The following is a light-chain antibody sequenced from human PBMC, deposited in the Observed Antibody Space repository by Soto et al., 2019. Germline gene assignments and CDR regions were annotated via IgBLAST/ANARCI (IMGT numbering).Light chain of an antibody. J-gene: IGKJ4*01. Sequence: DLQMTQSPSSVSASVGDRVTITCRASQDINKWLAWYQQKPGLAPNLVIYTASRLHGGGPSRFSGSASGTDSTLTISSLQPEDVATYYCQQGKSFPLTFGGGTKVEI. CDR1: QDINKW. CDR2: TAS. CDR3: QQGKSFPLT. V-gene: IGKV1-12*01.